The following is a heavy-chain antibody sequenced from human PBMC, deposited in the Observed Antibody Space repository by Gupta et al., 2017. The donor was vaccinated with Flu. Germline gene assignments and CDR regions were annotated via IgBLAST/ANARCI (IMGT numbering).Heavy chain of an antibody. D-gene: IGHD1-26*01. Sequence: EVQLVESGGGLVQAGRSLRLSCTASGFTFGDYGMSWIRQAPGKGLEWVGLIRSKIHGGTTDYAASVKGRFTISRDDSKSIVYLQMTSLKTEDTAVYYCSRDLQVGATVYDYWGQGTLVTVSS. CDR1: GFTFGDYG. V-gene: IGHV3-49*03. CDR2: IRSKIHGGTT. J-gene: IGHJ4*02. CDR3: SRDLQVGATVYDY.